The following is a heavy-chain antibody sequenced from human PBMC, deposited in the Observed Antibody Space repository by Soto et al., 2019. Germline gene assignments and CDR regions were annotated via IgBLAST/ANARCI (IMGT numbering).Heavy chain of an antibody. Sequence: QVQLVESGGGVVQPGRSLRLSCAASGFTFNNYGMHWVRQALGKGLEWVAVIWYDGTNKYYADSVKGRFTISRDNSKNTLYVQMNSLRGEDTAVYSCARAMTTVQAYYMDVWGKGTTVTVSS. J-gene: IGHJ6*03. CDR1: GFTFNNYG. D-gene: IGHD4-4*01. CDR3: ARAMTTVQAYYMDV. CDR2: IWYDGTNK. V-gene: IGHV3-33*01.